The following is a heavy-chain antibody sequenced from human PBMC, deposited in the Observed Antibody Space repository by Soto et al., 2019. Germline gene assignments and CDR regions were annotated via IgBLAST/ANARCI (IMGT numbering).Heavy chain of an antibody. D-gene: IGHD4-17*01. Sequence: QLQLQESGSGLVKPSQTLSLTCAVSGGSISSGGYSGSWIRQPPGKGLEFIGYIYHSGSTYYNPSLKSRVTISVDRSMNQLSLKLSSVTAADTAVYYCARGTTTVTTFDYWGQGTLVTVSS. CDR1: GGSISSGGYS. CDR2: IYHSGST. J-gene: IGHJ4*02. CDR3: ARGTTTVTTFDY. V-gene: IGHV4-30-2*01.